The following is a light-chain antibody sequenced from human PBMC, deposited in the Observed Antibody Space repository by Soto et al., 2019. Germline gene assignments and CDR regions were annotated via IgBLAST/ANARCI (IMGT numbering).Light chain of an antibody. V-gene: IGKV3-20*01. J-gene: IGKJ1*01. CDR1: QSVSSSY. CDR2: GAS. CDR3: QQYGSSPRT. Sequence: EIVFTQSPGTLSLSPGERATLSCRASQSVSSSYLAWYQQKPGQAPRLLIYGASSRATGIPDRLSGSGYGTDFTLTISRMENEDFEVYYCQQYGSSPRTFGHGTKVDIK.